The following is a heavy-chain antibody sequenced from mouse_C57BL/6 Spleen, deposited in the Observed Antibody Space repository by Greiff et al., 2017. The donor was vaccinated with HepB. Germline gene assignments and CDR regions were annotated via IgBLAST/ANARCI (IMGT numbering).Heavy chain of an antibody. CDR2: IDPSDSET. V-gene: IGHV1-52*01. CDR1: GYTFTSYW. J-gene: IGHJ4*01. CDR3: ARSGDYGNYGYAMDY. Sequence: VQLQQPGAELVRPGSSVKLSCKASGYTFTSYWMHWVKQRPIQGLEWIGNIDPSDSETHYNQKFKDKATLTVDKSSSTAYMQLSSLTSEDSAVYYCARSGDYGNYGYAMDYWGQGASVTVSS. D-gene: IGHD2-1*01.